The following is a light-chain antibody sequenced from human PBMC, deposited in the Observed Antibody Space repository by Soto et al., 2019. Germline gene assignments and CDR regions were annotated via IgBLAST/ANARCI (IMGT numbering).Light chain of an antibody. Sequence: EIVLTQSPATLPLSPGERATLSCRASQNIGSNLAWYRQTRGQPPRLLIYGASNRATGIPARFSGNGSGTDFSAPYSRLRPEHFAVYYRQQRGRSRPTSLDGGN. V-gene: IGKV3-11*01. CDR3: QQRGRSRPTS. CDR2: GAS. J-gene: IGKJ4*01. CDR1: QNIGSN.